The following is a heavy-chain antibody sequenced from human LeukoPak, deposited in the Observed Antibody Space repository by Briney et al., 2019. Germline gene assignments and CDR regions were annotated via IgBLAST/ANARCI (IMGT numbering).Heavy chain of an antibody. V-gene: IGHV3-23*01. CDR1: GFTFSSYA. CDR2: ISGSGGST. D-gene: IGHD3-10*01. CDR3: AKWATATFYYNSGSYNDY. J-gene: IGHJ4*02. Sequence: GGSLRLSCAASGFTFSSYAMSWVRQAPGKGLEWVSAISGSGGSTYYADSVKGRFTISRDNSRNTLYLQMSSLTAEDTAVYYCAKWATATFYYNSGSYNDYWGQGTLVTVSS.